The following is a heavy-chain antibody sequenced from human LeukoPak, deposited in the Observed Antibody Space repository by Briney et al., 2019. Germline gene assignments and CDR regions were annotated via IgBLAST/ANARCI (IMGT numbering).Heavy chain of an antibody. CDR2: IYTSGST. D-gene: IGHD2-15*01. CDR1: GGSISSGSYY. CDR3: ARDLRHCSGGSCYPNDAFDI. Sequence: PSETLSLTCTVSGGSISSGSYYWSWIRQPAGKGLEWIGRIYTSGSTNYNPPLKSRVTISVDTSNNHFSLKLSSVTAADTARYYCARDLRHCSGGSCYPNDAFDIWGQGTMVTVSS. J-gene: IGHJ3*02. V-gene: IGHV4-61*02.